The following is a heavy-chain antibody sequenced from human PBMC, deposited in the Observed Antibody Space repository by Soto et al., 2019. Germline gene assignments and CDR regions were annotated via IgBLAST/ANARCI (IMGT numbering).Heavy chain of an antibody. CDR1: GGSISSGGYY. Sequence: QVQLQESGPGLVKPSQTLSLTCTVSGGSISSGGYYWSWIRQHPGKGLEWIGYIYYSGSTYYNPSLKSRVTISVDTSKNQFSLKLSSVTAADTAVYYCARDTARYCSGGSCYGTGLGSWGQGTLVTVSS. J-gene: IGHJ5*02. CDR2: IYYSGST. D-gene: IGHD2-15*01. V-gene: IGHV4-31*03. CDR3: ARDTARYCSGGSCYGTGLGS.